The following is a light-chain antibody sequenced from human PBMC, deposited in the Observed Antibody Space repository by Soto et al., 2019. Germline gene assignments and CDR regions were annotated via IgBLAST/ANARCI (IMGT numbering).Light chain of an antibody. Sequence: EIVLTQSPATLSVSPGERATLSCRASQSVTSYLAWYQQKPGQSPRLLIYDASNRATGIPARFSGSGSGTDFTLTISSLEPEDFAVYYCQQRSNWPITFGQGTRLEIK. CDR3: QQRSNWPIT. CDR2: DAS. J-gene: IGKJ5*01. CDR1: QSVTSY. V-gene: IGKV3-11*01.